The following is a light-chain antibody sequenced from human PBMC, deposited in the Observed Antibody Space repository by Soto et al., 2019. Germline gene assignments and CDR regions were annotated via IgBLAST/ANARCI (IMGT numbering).Light chain of an antibody. CDR1: QSVSSNY. Sequence: IVLTQSPGTLSLSPGERATLSCRASQSVSSNYLAWYQQKPGQAPRLLIYGASSRATGVPDRFSGSGSATDFTLTITRLEPEDFAVYYCQKYGTSPPITFGGGTKVDIK. CDR3: QKYGTSPPIT. V-gene: IGKV3-20*01. J-gene: IGKJ4*01. CDR2: GAS.